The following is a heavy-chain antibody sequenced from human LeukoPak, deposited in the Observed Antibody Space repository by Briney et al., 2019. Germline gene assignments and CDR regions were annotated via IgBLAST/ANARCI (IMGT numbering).Heavy chain of an antibody. Sequence: SGTLSLTCAVSGDSMSSIDWWSWVRQPPGKGLEWIGEIHHTGSTNYNPSLKSRVTISVDKSKNQSSLNFNSMSAADSAVYYCAANGYYTIEYWGQGTLVTVSS. J-gene: IGHJ4*02. D-gene: IGHD1-26*01. CDR2: IHHTGST. V-gene: IGHV4-4*02. CDR3: AANGYYTIEY. CDR1: GDSMSSIDW.